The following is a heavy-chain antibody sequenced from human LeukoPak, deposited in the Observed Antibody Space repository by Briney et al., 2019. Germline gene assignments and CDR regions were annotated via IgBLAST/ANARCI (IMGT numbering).Heavy chain of an antibody. Sequence: GGSLRLSCAASGFTFSSYSMNWVRQAPGKGLEWVSYISSSSSSTYYADSVKGRFTISRDNAKNSLYLQMNSLRDGDTAVYYCAKEAGCGLDYWGQGTLVTVSS. V-gene: IGHV3-48*02. CDR3: AKEAGCGLDY. D-gene: IGHD2-21*01. CDR2: ISSSSSST. CDR1: GFTFSSYS. J-gene: IGHJ4*02.